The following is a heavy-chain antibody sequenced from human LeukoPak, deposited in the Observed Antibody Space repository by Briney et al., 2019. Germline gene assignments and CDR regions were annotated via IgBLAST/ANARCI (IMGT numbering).Heavy chain of an antibody. CDR2: IIPIFGTA. J-gene: IGHJ6*02. V-gene: IGHV1-69*13. CDR3: ARARTALTVTSYYYYGMDV. Sequence: GASVKVSCKASGGTFSSYAISWVRQAPGQGLEWMGGIIPIFGTANYAQKFQGRVTITADESTSTAYMELSSLRSEDTAVYYCARARTALTVTSYYYYGMDVWGQGTTVTVSS. D-gene: IGHD4-17*01. CDR1: GGTFSSYA.